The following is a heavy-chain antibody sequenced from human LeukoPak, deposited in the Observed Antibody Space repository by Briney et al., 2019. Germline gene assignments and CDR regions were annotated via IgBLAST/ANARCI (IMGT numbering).Heavy chain of an antibody. V-gene: IGHV4-59*01. CDR3: ARCRYSTDFFDY. CDR2: IYYSGNT. CDR1: GGSISSYY. J-gene: IGHJ4*02. D-gene: IGHD1-26*01. Sequence: PSETLSLTCTVSGGSISSYYWSWIRQPPGKGLEWVGYIYYSGNTNYNPSLKRGVTISVDTSKKQFSLKLSSVTAADTAMYYCARCRYSTDFFDYWGQGTLVTVSS.